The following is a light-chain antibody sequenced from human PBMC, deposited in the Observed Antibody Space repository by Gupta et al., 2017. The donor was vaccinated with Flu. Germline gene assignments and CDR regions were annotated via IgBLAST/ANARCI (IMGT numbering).Light chain of an antibody. CDR1: SSDIGSYNY. Sequence: QSALTQPASVSGSPGQSITISCTGTSSDIGSYNYVSWYQQYPGKAPKLLIYEVSNRPSGVSKRLSGSKSGNTASLTISGLQTEDEADYYCSSYTSSVTGSVVCGGGTKLTVL. J-gene: IGLJ2*01. V-gene: IGLV2-14*01. CDR3: SSYTSSVTGSVV. CDR2: EVS.